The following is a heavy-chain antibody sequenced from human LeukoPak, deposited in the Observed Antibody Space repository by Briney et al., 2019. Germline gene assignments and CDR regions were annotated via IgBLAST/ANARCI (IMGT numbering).Heavy chain of an antibody. J-gene: IGHJ6*02. CDR3: ARDLQWPTTKYGMDV. D-gene: IGHD6-19*01. Sequence: GGSLRLSCEASGFTFSSYAMHWVRQAPGRGLEWVTVISDDGSNGYYADSVKGRFTISRDNAKNSLYLQMNSLRAEDTAVYYCARDLQWPTTKYGMDVWGQGTTVTVSS. CDR1: GFTFSSYA. V-gene: IGHV3-30*04. CDR2: ISDDGSNG.